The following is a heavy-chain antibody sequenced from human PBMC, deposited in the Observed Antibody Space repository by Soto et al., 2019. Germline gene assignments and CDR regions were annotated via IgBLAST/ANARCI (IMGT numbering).Heavy chain of an antibody. CDR3: AHRVLRTVFGVVTTTAIYFDF. V-gene: IGHV2-5*02. CDR2: IYWDDDK. CDR1: GFSLTTSGVG. J-gene: IGHJ4*02. Sequence: QITLNESGPTQVKPRQTLTLTCTFSGFSLTTSGVGVGWIRQSPGKAPEWLALIYWDDDKRYSPSLKSRLTITKDTSKNQVVLTMADLDPADTATYYCAHRVLRTVFGVVTTTAIYFDFWGQGTPVAVSS. D-gene: IGHD3-3*01.